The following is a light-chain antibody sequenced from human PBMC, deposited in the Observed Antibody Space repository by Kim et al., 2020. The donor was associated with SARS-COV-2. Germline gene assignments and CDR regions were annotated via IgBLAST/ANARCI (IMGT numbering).Light chain of an antibody. J-gene: IGKJ4*01. Sequence: PVDRATLSCQASQSINTYLAWYQQKPGQAPRLLIYDASNRATGIPDRFSGSGSGTDFTLTISSLESEDFAIYYCQQRSNWPPALTFGGGTKVDIK. CDR3: QQRSNWPPALT. CDR1: QSINTY. CDR2: DAS. V-gene: IGKV3-11*01.